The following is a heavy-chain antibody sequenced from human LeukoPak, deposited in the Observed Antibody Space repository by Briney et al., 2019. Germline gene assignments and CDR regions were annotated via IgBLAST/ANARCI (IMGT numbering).Heavy chain of an antibody. V-gene: IGHV3-7*01. Sequence: GGSLRLSCATSGFTFRGYWLGWFGKAQGKGLEWVANIKQDGSEKNYLDSVKGRFTISRDNAKNSLYLQMNSLRAEDTAVYYCARQRYHDSWGQGTLVTVSS. D-gene: IGHD2-2*01. CDR1: GFTFRGYW. CDR2: IKQDGSEK. J-gene: IGHJ4*02. CDR3: ARQRYHDS.